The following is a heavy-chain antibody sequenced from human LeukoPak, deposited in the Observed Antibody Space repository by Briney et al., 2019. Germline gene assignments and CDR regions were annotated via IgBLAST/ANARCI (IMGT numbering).Heavy chain of an antibody. J-gene: IGHJ3*02. CDR1: GFTFSGRS. D-gene: IGHD3-10*01. V-gene: IGHV3-74*01. CDR2: ISNEGTTT. CDR3: ARGWFGPDS. Sequence: GESLRLSCAASGFTFSGRSMHWVRQAPGKGLVWISGISNEGTTTNYADSVKGRFTISRGNAKNTLYLQMKSLGAEDTAVYYCARGWFGPDSWDQGTMVTVSS.